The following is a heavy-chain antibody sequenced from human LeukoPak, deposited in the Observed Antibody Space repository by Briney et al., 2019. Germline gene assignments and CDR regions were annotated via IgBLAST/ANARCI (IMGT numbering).Heavy chain of an antibody. CDR2: IHYSGSA. Sequence: SETLSLTCTVSGGSISSYYWSWIRQPPGKGLEWIGYIHYSGSANYNPSLKSRVTISLDMSKNQFSLKLSSVTAADTAVYYCARFQLVGLNYYYGMDVWAQGTTVTVSS. V-gene: IGHV4-59*01. J-gene: IGHJ6*02. CDR3: ARFQLVGLNYYYGMDV. CDR1: GGSISSYY. D-gene: IGHD1-26*01.